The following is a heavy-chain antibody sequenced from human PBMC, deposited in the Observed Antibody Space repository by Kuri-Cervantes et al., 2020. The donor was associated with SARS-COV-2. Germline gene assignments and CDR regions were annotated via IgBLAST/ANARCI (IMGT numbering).Heavy chain of an antibody. D-gene: IGHD2-15*01. CDR2: ISSSSSYT. J-gene: IGHJ6*02. CDR1: GFTFSDYY. Sequence: GGSLRLSCAASGFTFSDYYMSWIRQAPGKGLEWVSYISSSSSYTNYADSVKGRFTISRDNAKTSLYLQMNSLRAEDTAVYYCARISIWVVAATLFLAYYYYYGMDVWGQGTTVTVSS. CDR3: ARISIWVVAATLFLAYYYYYGMDV. V-gene: IGHV3-11*06.